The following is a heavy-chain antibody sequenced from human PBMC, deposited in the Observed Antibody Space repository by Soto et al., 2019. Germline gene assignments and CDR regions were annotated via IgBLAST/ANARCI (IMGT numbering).Heavy chain of an antibody. J-gene: IGHJ6*02. CDR2: IIPVFGTA. Sequence: QVQLVQSGAEVKKAGSSVKVSCKVSGGTFSSYFINWVRQAPGQGLEWVGGIIPVFGTASYAGKFQGRVTITADESTSTAYMELSRLRSDDTAVYYCARETPSAAGAYYYYGLDVWGQGTTVTVPS. CDR3: ARETPSAAGAYYYYGLDV. CDR1: GGTFSSYF. V-gene: IGHV1-69*01. D-gene: IGHD6-13*01.